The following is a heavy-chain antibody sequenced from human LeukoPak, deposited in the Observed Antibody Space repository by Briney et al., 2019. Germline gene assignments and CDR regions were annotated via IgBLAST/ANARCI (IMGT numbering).Heavy chain of an antibody. CDR2: IYYSGST. CDR3: ARERDAFDI. V-gene: IGHV4-59*01. Sequence: PSETLSLTCTVSGGSISSYYWSWIRQPPGKGLEWIGYIYYSGSTKYNPSLKSRVTISVDTSKNQFSLKLTSVTAADTAVYYCARERDAFDIWGQGTMVTVSS. J-gene: IGHJ3*02. CDR1: GGSISSYY.